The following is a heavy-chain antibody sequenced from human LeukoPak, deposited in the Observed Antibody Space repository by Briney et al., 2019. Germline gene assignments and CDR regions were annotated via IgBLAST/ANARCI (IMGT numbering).Heavy chain of an antibody. CDR1: GFTFSSYA. Sequence: GGSLRLSCAASGFTFSSYAMSWVRQTPGKGLERVSTLSGSGDSTYYAASVKGRFTISRDNFKNTLFLQMNSLRPEDTAVYYCAKVGPGDWGQGTLVIVSS. J-gene: IGHJ4*02. CDR2: LSGSGDST. D-gene: IGHD3-10*01. V-gene: IGHV3-23*01. CDR3: AKVGPGD.